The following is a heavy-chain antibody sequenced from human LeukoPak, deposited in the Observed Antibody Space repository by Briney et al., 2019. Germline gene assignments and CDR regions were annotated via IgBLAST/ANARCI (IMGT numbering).Heavy chain of an antibody. CDR2: IIPIFGTA. D-gene: IGHD2-21*02. Sequence: SVKVSCKASGGTFSSYAISWVRQAPGQGLEWMGGIIPIFGTANYAQKFQGRVTITADKSTSTAYMELSSLRSEDTAVYYCARDAIEYCGGDCYDDYWGQGTLVTVSS. CDR3: ARDAIEYCGGDCYDDY. V-gene: IGHV1-69*06. J-gene: IGHJ4*02. CDR1: GGTFSSYA.